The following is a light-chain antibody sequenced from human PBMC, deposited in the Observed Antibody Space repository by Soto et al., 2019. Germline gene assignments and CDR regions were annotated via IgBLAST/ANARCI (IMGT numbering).Light chain of an antibody. Sequence: EIVLTQSPGTLSLSPGERATLSCRASQSVRSSYLAWYQQKPGQAPRLLIYGASSRATGIPDRFSGSGSGNDFTLTISRLEPEDVAVYYCQQYGSSPPTFGQGTKVEIK. CDR2: GAS. CDR1: QSVRSSY. V-gene: IGKV3-20*01. CDR3: QQYGSSPPT. J-gene: IGKJ1*01.